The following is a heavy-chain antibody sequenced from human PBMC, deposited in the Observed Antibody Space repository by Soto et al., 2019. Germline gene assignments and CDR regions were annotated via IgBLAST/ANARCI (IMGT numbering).Heavy chain of an antibody. CDR3: VRVNADAYDV. J-gene: IGHJ3*01. CDR1: GFSFSNHD. V-gene: IGHV3-13*01. CDR2: ITTGGNA. Sequence: EVQLVESGGDLVQPGGSLRLSCAASGFSFSNHDMHWVRQPKEKGLEWVSVITTGGNAYVADSVKCRFSISRENAKHSLYLQTSSLRAEDTAMYYCVRVNADAYDVWGEGTMVTVSS.